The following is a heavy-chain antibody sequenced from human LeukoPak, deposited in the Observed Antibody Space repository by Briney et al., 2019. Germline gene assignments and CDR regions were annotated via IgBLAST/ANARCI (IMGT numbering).Heavy chain of an antibody. V-gene: IGHV1-2*02. D-gene: IGHD3-9*01. CDR3: ARASTYYDILTGKPLYWYFDL. CDR2: INPNSGGT. J-gene: IGHJ2*01. CDR1: GYTFTGYY. Sequence: ASVKVSCKASGYTFTGYYMHWVRQAPGQGLEWMGWINPNSGGTNYAQKFQGRVTMTRDTSISTAYMELSRLRSDDTAVYYCARASTYYDILTGKPLYWYFDLWGRGTLVTVSS.